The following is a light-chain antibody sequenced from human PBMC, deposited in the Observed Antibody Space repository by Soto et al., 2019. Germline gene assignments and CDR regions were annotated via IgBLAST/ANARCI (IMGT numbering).Light chain of an antibody. CDR3: QQYGSSPWT. Sequence: EMVLTQSPGTLSLSPGERATLSCRASQSVSSSYLAWYQQGPGQAPRLLIYGASTRATGIPDRFSGSGSGTDFTLTISRLEPEDLAVYYCQQYGSSPWTFGQGTKVEI. CDR1: QSVSSSY. J-gene: IGKJ1*01. CDR2: GAS. V-gene: IGKV3-20*01.